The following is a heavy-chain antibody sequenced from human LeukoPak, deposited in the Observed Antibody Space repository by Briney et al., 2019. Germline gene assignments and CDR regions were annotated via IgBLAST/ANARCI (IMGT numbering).Heavy chain of an antibody. Sequence: GGSLRLSCAASGFTFSSFGMHWVRQAPGKGLEWVAVISYDGSNKYYADSVKGRFTISRDNSKNTLYLQMNSLRAEDTAVYYCAKGGGDSIDHWGQGTLVTVSS. CDR1: GFTFSSFG. V-gene: IGHV3-30*18. CDR2: ISYDGSNK. D-gene: IGHD2-21*02. CDR3: AKGGGDSIDH. J-gene: IGHJ4*02.